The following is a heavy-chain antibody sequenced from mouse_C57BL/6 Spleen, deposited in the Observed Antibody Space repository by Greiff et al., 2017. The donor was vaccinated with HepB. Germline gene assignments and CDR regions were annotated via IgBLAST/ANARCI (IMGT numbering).Heavy chain of an antibody. J-gene: IGHJ3*01. Sequence: VKLQESGAELARPGASVKMSCKASGYTFTSYTMHWVKQRPGQGLEWIGYINPSSGYTKYNQKFKDKATLTADKSSSTAYMQLSSLTSEDSAVYYCAFYNDYAWFAYWGQGTLVTVSA. V-gene: IGHV1-4*01. CDR1: GYTFTSYT. D-gene: IGHD2-4*01. CDR3: AFYNDYAWFAY. CDR2: INPSSGYT.